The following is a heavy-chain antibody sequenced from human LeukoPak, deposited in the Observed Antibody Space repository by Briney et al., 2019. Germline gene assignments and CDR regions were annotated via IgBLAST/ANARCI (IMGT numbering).Heavy chain of an antibody. CDR2: INPSGGST. Sequence: ASVKVSCKASGYTFTSYHMYWVRQAPGQGLEWMGIINPSGGSTSYAQKFQGRVTMTRDMSTSTAYMELRSLRSDDTAVYYCAREDSSGWYSNAFDIWGQGTMVTVSS. CDR3: AREDSSGWYSNAFDI. CDR1: GYTFTSYH. D-gene: IGHD6-19*01. J-gene: IGHJ3*02. V-gene: IGHV1-46*01.